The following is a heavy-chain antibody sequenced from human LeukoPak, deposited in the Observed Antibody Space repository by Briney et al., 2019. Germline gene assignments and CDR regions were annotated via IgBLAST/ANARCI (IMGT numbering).Heavy chain of an antibody. D-gene: IGHD6-13*01. CDR2: IKQDGSEK. Sequence: GGSLRLSCAASGFTFSSYWMGWVRQAPGKGLEWVANIKQDGSEKYYVDSVKGRFTISRDNAKNSLYLQMNSLRAEDTAVYYCAREATAAGHSGLFDYWGQGTLVTVSS. J-gene: IGHJ4*02. CDR1: GFTFSSYW. CDR3: AREATAAGHSGLFDY. V-gene: IGHV3-7*01.